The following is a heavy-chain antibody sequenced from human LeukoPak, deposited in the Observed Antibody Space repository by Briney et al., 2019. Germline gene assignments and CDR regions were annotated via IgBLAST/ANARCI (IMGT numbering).Heavy chain of an antibody. J-gene: IGHJ4*02. CDR3: AREYDFWSGYYDY. D-gene: IGHD3-3*01. Sequence: GGSLRLSCAASGFTFSSYWMHWVRQAPGKGLVWVSRINSDGSSTSYADSVKGRFTISGDNAKNTLYLQMNSLRAEDTAVYYCAREYDFWSGYYDYWGQGTLVTVSS. CDR2: INSDGSST. V-gene: IGHV3-74*01. CDR1: GFTFSSYW.